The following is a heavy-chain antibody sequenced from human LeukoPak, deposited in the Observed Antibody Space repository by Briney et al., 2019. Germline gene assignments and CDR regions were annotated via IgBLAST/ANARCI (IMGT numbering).Heavy chain of an antibody. Sequence: ASVKVSCKASGYTFTSYGISWVRQAPGQGLEWMGWISAYNGNTNYAQNLQGRVTMTTDTSTSTAYMELRSLRSDDTAMYYCARELTGTTFYYYYYMDVWGKGTTVTVSS. CDR1: GYTFTSYG. V-gene: IGHV1-18*01. CDR3: ARELTGTTFYYYYYMDV. D-gene: IGHD1-7*01. CDR2: ISAYNGNT. J-gene: IGHJ6*03.